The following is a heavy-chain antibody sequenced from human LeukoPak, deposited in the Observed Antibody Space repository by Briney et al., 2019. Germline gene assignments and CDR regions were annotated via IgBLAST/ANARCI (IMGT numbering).Heavy chain of an antibody. CDR1: GFTFSSYA. V-gene: IGHV3-23*01. CDR3: AKILGYSSGWYDY. Sequence: GGSLRLSCAASGFTFSSYAMSWVRQAPGKGLEWVSAISGSGGSTYYADSVKGRFTISRDNSKNKLYLQMNSLRPEDTAVYYCAKILGYSSGWYDYWGQGTLVTVSS. D-gene: IGHD6-19*01. CDR2: ISGSGGST. J-gene: IGHJ4*02.